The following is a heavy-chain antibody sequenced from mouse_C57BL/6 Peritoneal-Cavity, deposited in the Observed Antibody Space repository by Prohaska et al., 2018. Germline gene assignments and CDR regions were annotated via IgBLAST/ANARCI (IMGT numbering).Heavy chain of an antibody. V-gene: IGHV1-12*01. J-gene: IGHJ3*01. CDR3: ARGEWFAH. Sequence: YLQQSGPALVRPGASLKMSCKASGYTFTSYNMHWVKQTPRQGLEWIGAIYPGNGDTSYNQKFKGKAILTVDKSSSTAYMQLSSLTSEDSAVYFWARGEWFAHWGKGTMVTVSA. CDR1: GYTFTSYN. CDR2: IYPGNGDT.